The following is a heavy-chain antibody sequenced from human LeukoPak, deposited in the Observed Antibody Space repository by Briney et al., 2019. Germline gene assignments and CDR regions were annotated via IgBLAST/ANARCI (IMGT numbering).Heavy chain of an antibody. CDR2: IIPIFGTA. J-gene: IGHJ6*03. CDR3: AGVYDYHYYMDV. Sequence: SVKVSCKASGGTFSSYAISWVRQAPGQGLEWMGGIIPIFGTANYAQKFQGRVTITADESTSTAYMELSSLRSEDTAVYYCAGVYDYHYYMDVWGKGTTVTVSS. CDR1: GGTFSSYA. D-gene: IGHD3-16*01. V-gene: IGHV1-69*13.